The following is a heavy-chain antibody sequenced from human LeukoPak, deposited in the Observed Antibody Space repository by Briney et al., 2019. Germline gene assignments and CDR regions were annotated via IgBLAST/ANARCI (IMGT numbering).Heavy chain of an antibody. D-gene: IGHD4-11*01. CDR2: IYYSGST. Sequence: SETLSLTCTVSGGSISSSSYYWGWIRQPPGKGLEWIGNIYYSGSTYDNPSLKSRVTIPVDTSKNQFSLNLSSVTAADTAVYYCARQGYSNFVTWFDPWGQGILVTVSS. J-gene: IGHJ5*02. CDR3: ARQGYSNFVTWFDP. CDR1: GGSISSSSYY. V-gene: IGHV4-39*01.